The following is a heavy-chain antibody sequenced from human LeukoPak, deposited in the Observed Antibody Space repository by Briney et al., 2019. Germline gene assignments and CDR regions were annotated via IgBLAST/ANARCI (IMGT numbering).Heavy chain of an antibody. CDR3: ATETRGSYSDY. D-gene: IGHD1-26*01. J-gene: IGHJ4*02. CDR2: IRYDGTSK. CDR1: GFTFSSSG. Sequence: PGGSLRLSCAASGFTFSSSGMHWVRQAPGKGLEWVAFIRYDGTSKYYADSVKGRFTISRDNSKNTVYLQMNSLRAEDTAVYYCATETRGSYSDYWGQGTLVTVSS. V-gene: IGHV3-30*02.